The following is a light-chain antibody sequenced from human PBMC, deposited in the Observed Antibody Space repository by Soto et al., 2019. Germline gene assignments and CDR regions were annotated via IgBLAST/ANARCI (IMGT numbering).Light chain of an antibody. V-gene: IGLV2-14*01. CDR2: DVN. Sequence: QSVLTQPASVSGSPGQSITISCTGTSSDVGGYNFVSWYQHHPGKAPKIIIYDVNNRPSGVSHRFSGSKSVNTASLTISGLQPEDEDDYFCGSYTLANTPRVFGGGTKVTVL. CDR3: GSYTLANTPRV. CDR1: SSDVGGYNF. J-gene: IGLJ3*02.